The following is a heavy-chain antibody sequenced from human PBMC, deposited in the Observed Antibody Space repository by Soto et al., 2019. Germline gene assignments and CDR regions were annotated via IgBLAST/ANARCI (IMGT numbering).Heavy chain of an antibody. J-gene: IGHJ6*02. D-gene: IGHD2-8*02. V-gene: IGHV1-18*04. Sequence: QVQLVQSGPEVKKPGASVKVSCKTSGYTFSSYTISWVRQAPGQGLEWMGWISFNNGDTKYAQKFQGRVTMTTDTSTSTAHMERRSRRSDDTAVYYCARDRDVVLVPPPPYDYYYYGMDVWGQETTVTVS. CDR2: ISFNNGDT. CDR3: ARDRDVVLVPPPPYDYYYYGMDV. CDR1: GYTFSSYT.